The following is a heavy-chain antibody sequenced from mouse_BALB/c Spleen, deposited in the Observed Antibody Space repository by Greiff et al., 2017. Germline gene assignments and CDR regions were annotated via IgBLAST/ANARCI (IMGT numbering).Heavy chain of an antibody. CDR1: GYTFTSYW. CDR2: INPSNGRT. Sequence: QVQLQQSGAELVKPGASVKLSCKASGYTFTSYWMHWVKQRPGQGLEWIGEINPSNGRTNYNEKFKSKATLTVDKSSSTAYMQLSSLTSEDSAVYYCARGRTAWFAYWGQGTLVTVSA. CDR3: ARGRTAWFAY. J-gene: IGHJ3*01. V-gene: IGHV1S81*02. D-gene: IGHD4-1*01.